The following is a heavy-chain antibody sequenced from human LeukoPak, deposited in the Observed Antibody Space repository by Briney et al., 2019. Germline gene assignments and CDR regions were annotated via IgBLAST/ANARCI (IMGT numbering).Heavy chain of an antibody. Sequence: GGSLRLSCAASGFTFSSYEMNWVRQAPGKGLEWVSYISSSGSTTYYADSVKGRFTISRDNSKNTLYLQMNSLRAEDTAIYYCAKIAETSGSYGQGYDYWGQGTLVTVSS. CDR3: AKIAETSGSYGQGYDY. CDR1: GFTFSSYE. V-gene: IGHV3-48*03. D-gene: IGHD1-26*01. J-gene: IGHJ4*02. CDR2: ISSSGSTT.